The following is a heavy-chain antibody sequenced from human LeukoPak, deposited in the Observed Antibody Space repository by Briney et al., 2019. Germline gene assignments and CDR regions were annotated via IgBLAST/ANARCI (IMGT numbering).Heavy chain of an antibody. CDR1: GFTFRNYA. V-gene: IGHV3-23*01. Sequence: PGGSLRLSCAASGFTFRNYAMSWVRQAPGKGLEWVSAISGSGGSTYYPDSVEGRFTISRDNSKNTLYLQMNSLRAEDTAIYYCAKDHPRQGVTAHTPFDYWGQGTLVTVSS. CDR2: ISGSGGST. D-gene: IGHD2-15*01. J-gene: IGHJ4*02. CDR3: AKDHPRQGVTAHTPFDY.